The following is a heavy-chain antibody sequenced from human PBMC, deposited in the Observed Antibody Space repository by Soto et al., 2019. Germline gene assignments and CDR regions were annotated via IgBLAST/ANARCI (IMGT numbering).Heavy chain of an antibody. Sequence: QITLKESGPTLVKPTQTLTLTCTFSGFSLSTSGVGVGWIRQPPGKALEWLALIYWDDDTRYSPSPKSRLTIPKDPSKNQVDLTMTNMYPVDTATYDCAHILWGITLAGYHYWSRGSLVTVSS. V-gene: IGHV2-5*02. CDR3: AHILWGITLAGYHY. CDR1: GFSLSTSGVG. D-gene: IGHD3-9*01. J-gene: IGHJ4*02. CDR2: IYWDDDT.